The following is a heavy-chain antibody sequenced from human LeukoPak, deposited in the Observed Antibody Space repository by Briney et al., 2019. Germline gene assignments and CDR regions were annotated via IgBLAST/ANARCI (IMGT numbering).Heavy chain of an antibody. CDR3: ARGLLGSSSSRRYYYYYMDV. CDR1: GGSFSGYY. J-gene: IGHJ6*03. Sequence: PSETLSLTCAVYGGSFSGYYWSRIRQPPGKGLEWIGEINHSGSTNYNPSLKSRVTISVDTSKNQFSLKLSSVTAADTAVYYCARGLLGSSSSRRYYYYYMDVWGKGTTVTVSS. CDR2: INHSGST. V-gene: IGHV4-34*01. D-gene: IGHD6-6*01.